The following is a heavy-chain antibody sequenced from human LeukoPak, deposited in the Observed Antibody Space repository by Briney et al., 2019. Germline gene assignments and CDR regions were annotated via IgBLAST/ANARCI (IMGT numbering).Heavy chain of an antibody. J-gene: IGHJ6*03. CDR3: ARAPRGYSYRPYYYYYYYMDV. CDR2: IKQDGSEK. Sequence: GGSLRLSCAASGFTFSSYWMSWVRQAPGKGLEWVANIKQDGSEKYYVDSVKGRFTISRDNAKNSLYLQMNSLRAEDTAVYYCARAPRGYSYRPYYYYYYYMDVWGKGTTVTVSS. D-gene: IGHD5-18*01. V-gene: IGHV3-7*04. CDR1: GFTFSSYW.